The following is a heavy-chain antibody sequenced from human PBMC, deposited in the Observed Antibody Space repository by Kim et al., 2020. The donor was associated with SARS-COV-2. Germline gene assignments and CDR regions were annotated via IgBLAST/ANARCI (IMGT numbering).Heavy chain of an antibody. J-gene: IGHJ4*02. CDR1: GFTFSSYG. CDR2: IWYDGSNK. CDR3: AKDLEVLRSPSGLALPVDY. V-gene: IGHV3-33*06. Sequence: GGSLRLSCAASGFTFSSYGMHWVRQAPGKGLEWVAVIWYDGSNKYYADSVKGRFTISRDNSKNTLYLQMNSLRAEDTAVYYCAKDLEVLRSPSGLALPVDYWGQGTLVTVSS. D-gene: IGHD2-15*01.